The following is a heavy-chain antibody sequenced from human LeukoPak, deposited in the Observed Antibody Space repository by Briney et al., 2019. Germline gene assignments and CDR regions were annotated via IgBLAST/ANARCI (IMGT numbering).Heavy chain of an antibody. CDR3: ARVPPDVWELPVYYFDY. J-gene: IGHJ4*02. D-gene: IGHD1-26*01. V-gene: IGHV1-69*13. CDR1: GGTFSSYA. Sequence: RASVKVSCKASGGTFSSYAISWVRQAPGQGLEWMGGIIPIFGTANYAQKFQGRVTITADESTSTAYMELSSLRSEDTAVYYCARVPPDVWELPVYYFDYWGQGTPVTVSS. CDR2: IIPIFGTA.